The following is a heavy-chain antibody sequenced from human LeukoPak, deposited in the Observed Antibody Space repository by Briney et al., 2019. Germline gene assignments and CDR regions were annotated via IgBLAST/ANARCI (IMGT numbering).Heavy chain of an antibody. D-gene: IGHD3-10*01. V-gene: IGHV3-23*01. CDR2: ISGSGGST. CDR1: RFTFSSYG. CDR3: AKDWATMIRGADY. J-gene: IGHJ4*02. Sequence: PGGSLRLSCAASRFTFSSYGMSWVRQAPGKGLEWVSSISGSGGSTYYADSVKGRFTISRDNSKNTLYLQMNSLRAEDTAVYYCAKDWATMIRGADYWGQGTLVTVSS.